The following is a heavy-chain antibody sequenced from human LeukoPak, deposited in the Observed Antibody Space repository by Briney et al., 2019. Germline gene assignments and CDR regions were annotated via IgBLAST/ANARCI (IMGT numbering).Heavy chain of an antibody. J-gene: IGHJ4*02. CDR2: ISASGDST. D-gene: IGHD3/OR15-3a*01. Sequence: GGSLRLSCAASGFTLTNYGMGWVRQTPGKGLDWVSAISASGDSTYYADSVKGRLTISRDSSKNTLYLQMNSLSADDTAVYYCAKESRDFAPDSWGQGTLVAVSS. CDR3: AKESRDFAPDS. CDR1: GFTLTNYG. V-gene: IGHV3-23*01.